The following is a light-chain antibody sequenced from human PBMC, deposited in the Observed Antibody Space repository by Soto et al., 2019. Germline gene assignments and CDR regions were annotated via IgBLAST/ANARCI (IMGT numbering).Light chain of an antibody. CDR1: SSDVGGYNY. V-gene: IGLV2-14*01. CDR3: SSYTSSSTWV. CDR2: AVS. J-gene: IGLJ3*02. Sequence: QSALTQPASVSGSPGQSITISCTGTSSDVGGYNYVSWYQQHPGKAPKLMIYAVSNRPSGVSNRFSGSKSGNTASLTISGVQAEDEADYYRSSYTSSSTWVFGGGTKLTVL.